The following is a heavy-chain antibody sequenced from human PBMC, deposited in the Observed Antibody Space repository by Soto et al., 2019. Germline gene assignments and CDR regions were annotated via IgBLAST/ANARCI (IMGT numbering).Heavy chain of an antibody. CDR1: GFTFRNYY. CDR3: ARGGGDFSSDDPGGRSDY. Sequence: GGSLRLSCAASGFTFRNYYMNWVRQAPGKGLEWVAKIKSDGTEKYYVDSVKGRFTISRDNAENSLYLQMHSLRAEDTAAYYWARGGGDFSSDDPGGRSDYWGKGTLVIVSP. V-gene: IGHV3-7*03. CDR2: IKSDGTEK. D-gene: IGHD3-3*01. J-gene: IGHJ4*02.